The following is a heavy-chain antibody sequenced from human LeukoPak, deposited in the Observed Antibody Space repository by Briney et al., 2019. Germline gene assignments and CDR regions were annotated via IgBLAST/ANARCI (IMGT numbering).Heavy chain of an antibody. Sequence: GGSQRLSCGASGFTFSRYDMHWVRQATGRGLEWVSYIGTAGDTYYADSVKGRFTISRENAGNSLSLHMNSLRVGDTAVYYCVRAPPGRCSDGFCYSDTLDIWGRGTKVTVSS. J-gene: IGHJ3*02. V-gene: IGHV3-13*01. CDR2: IGTAGDT. CDR1: GFTFSRYD. CDR3: VRAPPGRCSDGFCYSDTLDI. D-gene: IGHD2-15*01.